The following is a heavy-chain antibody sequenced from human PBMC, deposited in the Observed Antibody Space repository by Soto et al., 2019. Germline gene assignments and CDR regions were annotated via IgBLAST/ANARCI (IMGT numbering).Heavy chain of an antibody. D-gene: IGHD2-2*01. CDR3: ALLIVVVPAAMQYGMDV. Sequence: GASVKVSCKASGYTFTSYGISWVRQAPGQGLEWMGWISAYNGNTNYAQKLQGRVTMTTDTSTSTAYMELGSLRSDDTAVYYCALLIVVVPAAMQYGMDVWGQGTTVTVSS. J-gene: IGHJ6*02. CDR2: ISAYNGNT. V-gene: IGHV1-18*04. CDR1: GYTFTSYG.